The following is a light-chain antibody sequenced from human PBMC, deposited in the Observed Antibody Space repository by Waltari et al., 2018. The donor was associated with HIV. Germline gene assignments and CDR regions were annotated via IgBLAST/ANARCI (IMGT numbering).Light chain of an antibody. CDR1: SSDVGGYNY. CDR2: EVS. CDR3: CSYTSDSML. V-gene: IGLV2-14*01. J-gene: IGLJ3*02. Sequence: QSALTQAASVSGSPGQSITLSCTGTSSDVGGYNYVSWYQQHPGKAPKLMIYEVSSRPSGVSNRFSGSKSGNTASLTIAGLQAEDEADYYCCSYTSDSMLFGGGTKLTVL.